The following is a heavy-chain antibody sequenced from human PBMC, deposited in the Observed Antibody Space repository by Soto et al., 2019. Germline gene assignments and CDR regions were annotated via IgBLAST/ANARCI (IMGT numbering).Heavy chain of an antibody. V-gene: IGHV1-2*04. CDR3: ARAKNYYGSGSYYNWFDX. CDR1: GYTFTGYY. J-gene: IGHJ5*02. CDR2: INPNSGGT. Sequence: GASVKVSCKASGYTFTGYYMHWVRQAPGQGLEWMGWINPNSGGTNYAQKFQGWVTMTRDTSISTAYMELSRLRSDDTAVYYCARAKNYYGSGSYYNWFDXWGQGTLVTVSS. D-gene: IGHD3-10*01.